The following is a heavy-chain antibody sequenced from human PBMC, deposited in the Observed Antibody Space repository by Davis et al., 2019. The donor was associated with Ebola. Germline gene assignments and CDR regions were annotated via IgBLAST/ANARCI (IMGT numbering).Heavy chain of an antibody. CDR3: ARARSYYYDSSGYYSHYFDY. J-gene: IGHJ4*02. CDR1: GYTFTGYY. D-gene: IGHD3-22*01. CDR2: INPNSGGT. Sequence: ASVKVSCKASGYTFTGYYMHWVRQAPGQGLEWMGWINPNSGGTNYAQKFQGWVTMTRDTSISTAYMELSRLRSDDTAVYYCARARSYYYDSSGYYSHYFDYWGQGTLVTVSS. V-gene: IGHV1-2*04.